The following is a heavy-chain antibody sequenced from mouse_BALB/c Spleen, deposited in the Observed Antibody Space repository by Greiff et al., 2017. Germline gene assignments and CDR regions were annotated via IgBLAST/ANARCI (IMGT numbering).Heavy chain of an antibody. CDR2: ISNGGGST. CDR3: ARSQDRYDEGYYFDY. CDR1: GFTFSSYT. Sequence: EVQGVESGGGLVQPGGSLKLSCAASGFTFSSYTMSWVRQTPEKRLEWVAYISNGGGSTYYPDTVKGRFTISRDNAKNTLYLQMSSLKSEDTAMYYCARSQDRYDEGYYFDYWGQGTTLTVSS. J-gene: IGHJ2*01. D-gene: IGHD2-14*01. V-gene: IGHV5-12-2*01.